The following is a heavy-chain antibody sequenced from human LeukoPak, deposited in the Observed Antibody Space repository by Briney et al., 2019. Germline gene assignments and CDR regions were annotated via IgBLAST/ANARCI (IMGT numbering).Heavy chain of an antibody. V-gene: IGHV3-23*01. CDR3: AKDTSAWWYHRAYMNV. D-gene: IGHD2-15*01. Sequence: PGGSLRLSCAASGFTFRDYAMSWVRQAPGGGLEWVSAISGSGDKTFHADSVKGRFTTSRDNSKNTLSLQMSSLRVEDSAVYFCAKDTSAWWYHRAYMNVWGTGTTVTVSS. CDR1: GFTFRDYA. CDR2: ISGSGDKT. J-gene: IGHJ6*03.